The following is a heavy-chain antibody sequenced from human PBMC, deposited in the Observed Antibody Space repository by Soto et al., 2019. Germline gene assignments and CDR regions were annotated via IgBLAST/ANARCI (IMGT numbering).Heavy chain of an antibody. J-gene: IGHJ6*02. D-gene: IGHD3-22*01. CDR1: GYSFTGYS. CDR2: INPKNGAT. Sequence: GASVKVSCKASGYSFTGYSMHWVRQAPGQGLEWMGWINPKNGATNYARKFQGWVTMIRDTSISTVYMELSSLRSEDTAVYYCARDPLSDYYDSSGYYSGPYYYGMDVWGQGTTVTVSS. CDR3: ARDPLSDYYDSSGYYSGPYYYGMDV. V-gene: IGHV1-2*04.